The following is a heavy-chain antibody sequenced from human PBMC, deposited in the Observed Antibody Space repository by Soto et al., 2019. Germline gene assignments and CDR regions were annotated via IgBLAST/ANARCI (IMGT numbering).Heavy chain of an antibody. CDR1: GGSISSYY. Sequence: SETLSLTCTVSGGSISSYYWSWIRQPPGKGLGWIGYIYYSGSTNYNPSLKSRVTISVDTSKNQFSLKLSSVTAADTAVYYCARDSPELLFWGFDPWGQGTLVTVSS. J-gene: IGHJ5*02. V-gene: IGHV4-59*01. CDR3: ARDSPELLFWGFDP. CDR2: IYYSGST. D-gene: IGHD1-7*01.